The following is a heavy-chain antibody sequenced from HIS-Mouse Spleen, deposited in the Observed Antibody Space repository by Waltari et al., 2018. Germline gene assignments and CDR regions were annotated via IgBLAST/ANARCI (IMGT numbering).Heavy chain of an antibody. CDR2: INSDGSST. V-gene: IGHV3-74*01. J-gene: IGHJ4*02. CDR1: GCSFSSYW. D-gene: IGHD6-13*01. CDR3: ARSIAAAGY. Sequence: EVQLVASGGGLVQPGGSLRLSCPASGCSFSSYWMPWVRKAPGKGLVWVSRINSDGSSTSYADSVKGRFTISRDNAKNTLYLQMNSLRAEDTAVYYCARSIAAAGYWGQGTLVTVSS.